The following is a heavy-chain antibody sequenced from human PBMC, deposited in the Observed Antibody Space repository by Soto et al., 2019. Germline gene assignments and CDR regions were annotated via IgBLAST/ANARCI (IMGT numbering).Heavy chain of an antibody. V-gene: IGHV3-23*01. D-gene: IGHD6-19*01. CDR1: GFTFSSYA. CDR2: ISGSGGST. J-gene: IGHJ4*02. CDR3: AKEPEEWLAELTKYYFDY. Sequence: PGGSLRLSCAASGFTFSSYAMSWVRQAPGKGLEWVSAISGSGGSTYYADSVKGRFTISRDNSKNTLYLQMNSLRAEDTAVYYCAKEPEEWLAELTKYYFDYWGQGTLVTVSS.